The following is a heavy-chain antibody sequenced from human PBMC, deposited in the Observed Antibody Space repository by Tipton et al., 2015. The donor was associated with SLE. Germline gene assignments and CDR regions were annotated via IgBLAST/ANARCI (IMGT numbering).Heavy chain of an antibody. CDR3: AKDLYHSGWYQGHFEY. V-gene: IGHV4-61*02. CDR2: IYTSGST. CDR1: GGSISGGSYY. J-gene: IGHJ4*02. Sequence: TLSLTCTVSGGSISGGSYYWSWIRQPAGKGLEWIGRIYTSGSTNYNPSLKSRVTISVDTSKNQFSLNLSSVTAADTAVYYCAKDLYHSGWYQGHFEYWGQGTPVTVSS. D-gene: IGHD6-19*01.